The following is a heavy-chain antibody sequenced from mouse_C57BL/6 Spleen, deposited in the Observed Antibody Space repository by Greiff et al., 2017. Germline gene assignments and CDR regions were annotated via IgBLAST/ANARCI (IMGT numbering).Heavy chain of an antibody. CDR2: IYPGDGDT. Sequence: QVQLKESGPELVKPGASVKISCKASGYAFSSSWMNWVKQRPGKGLEWIGRIYPGDGDTNYNGKFKGKATLTADKSSSTAYMQLSSLTSEDSAVYFCARSGLLDYFDYWGQGTTLTVSS. CDR1: GYAFSSSW. CDR3: ARSGLLDYFDY. D-gene: IGHD2-3*01. V-gene: IGHV1-82*01. J-gene: IGHJ2*01.